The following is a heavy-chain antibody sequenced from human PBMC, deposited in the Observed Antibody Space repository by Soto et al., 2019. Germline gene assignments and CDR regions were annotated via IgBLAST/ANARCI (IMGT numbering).Heavy chain of an antibody. CDR1: GFTFSNYG. D-gene: IGHD2-2*01. Sequence: GGSLRLSCAASGFTFSNYGIHWVRQAPGKGLEWVSSISSSGTYIHYADSLKGRFTISRDNAKNSLYLQMISLRAEDTAVYYCARDPSDCSSTSCWGYYALDVWGQGTTVTVSS. CDR3: ARDPSDCSSTSCWGYYALDV. J-gene: IGHJ6*02. V-gene: IGHV3-21*01. CDR2: ISSSGTYI.